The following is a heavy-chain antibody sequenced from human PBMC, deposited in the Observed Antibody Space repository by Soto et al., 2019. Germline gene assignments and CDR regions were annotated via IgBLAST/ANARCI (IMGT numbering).Heavy chain of an antibody. CDR2: INPNSGGT. J-gene: IGHJ6*02. V-gene: IGHV1-2*04. D-gene: IGHD6-6*01. Sequence: QVQLVQSGAEVKKPGASVKVSCKASGYTFTGYYMHWVRQAPGQGLEWMGWINPNSGGTNYAQKFQGWVTMTRDTSISTACMELSRLRSDDTAVYYCAGEGQSIAARLVYYYGMDVWGQGTTVTVSS. CDR1: GYTFTGYY. CDR3: AGEGQSIAARLVYYYGMDV.